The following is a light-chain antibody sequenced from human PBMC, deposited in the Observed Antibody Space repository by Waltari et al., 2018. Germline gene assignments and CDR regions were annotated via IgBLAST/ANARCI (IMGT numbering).Light chain of an antibody. CDR3: QKYGTLPAT. J-gene: IGKJ1*01. Sequence: EIVLTQSPGTLSLSPGERATPSCRASQRVSRTLAWYQQKPGQAPRLLIYDASSRATGIPDRFSGSGSGTDFSLTISRLEPEDFAVYYCQKYGTLPATFGQGTKVEIK. CDR1: QRVSRT. CDR2: DAS. V-gene: IGKV3-20*01.